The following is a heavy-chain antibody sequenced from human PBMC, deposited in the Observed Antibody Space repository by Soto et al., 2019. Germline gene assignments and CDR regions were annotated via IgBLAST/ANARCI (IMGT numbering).Heavy chain of an antibody. D-gene: IGHD6-6*01. CDR1: GFTFSSYG. J-gene: IGHJ4*02. CDR3: AKEYSSSSSYFDY. CDR2: ISYDGSNK. V-gene: IGHV3-30*18. Sequence: QVQLVESGGGVVQPGRSLRLSCAASGFTFSSYGMHWVRQAPGKGLEWVAVISYDGSNKYYADSVKGRFTISRDNSKNTLYMQMNSRRAEDTAVYYFAKEYSSSSSYFDYWGQGTLVTGSS.